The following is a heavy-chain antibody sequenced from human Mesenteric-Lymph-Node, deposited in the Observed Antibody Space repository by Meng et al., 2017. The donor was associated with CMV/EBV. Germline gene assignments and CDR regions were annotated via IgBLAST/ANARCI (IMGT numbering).Heavy chain of an antibody. CDR3: VKSCGSAGSCFFNDYYYGMDV. V-gene: IGHV3-9*01. Sequence: SLKISCAASGFTFDDYAMHWVRQAPGKGLEWVSGISWNSGSIGYADSVKGRFTISRDNAKKSLYLQMNSLRAEDTALYYCVKSCGSAGSCFFNDYYYGMDVWGQGTTVTVSS. CDR2: ISWNSGSI. CDR1: GFTFDDYA. J-gene: IGHJ6*02. D-gene: IGHD2-15*01.